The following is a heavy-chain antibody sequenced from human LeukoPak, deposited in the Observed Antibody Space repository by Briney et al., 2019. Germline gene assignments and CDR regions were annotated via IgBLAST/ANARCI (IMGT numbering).Heavy chain of an antibody. CDR1: GGSINSYY. D-gene: IGHD3-16*02. CDR2: IYYSGST. Sequence: SETLSLTCTVSGGSINSYYWGWIRQPPGKGLEWIGQIYYSGSTNYNPSLKSRVTISVDTSKFSLKLSSVTAADTAVYYCARRRIDGGHAFDIWGQGTMVTVSS. V-gene: IGHV4-59*08. CDR3: ARRRIDGGHAFDI. J-gene: IGHJ3*02.